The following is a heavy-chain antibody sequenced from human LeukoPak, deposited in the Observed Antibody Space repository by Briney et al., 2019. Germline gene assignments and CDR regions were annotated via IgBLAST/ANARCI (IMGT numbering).Heavy chain of an antibody. Sequence: SETLSLTCTVSGYSISSGYYWGWIRQPPGKGLEWIGSIYHSGSTYYNPSLKSRVTLSVDTSKTQFSLRLSSVTAADTAVYYCAREDSGSYYNYYYFYMDVWGKGTTVTTSS. J-gene: IGHJ6*03. CDR3: AREDSGSYYNYYYFYMDV. CDR2: IYHSGST. V-gene: IGHV4-38-2*02. CDR1: GYSISSGYY. D-gene: IGHD3-10*01.